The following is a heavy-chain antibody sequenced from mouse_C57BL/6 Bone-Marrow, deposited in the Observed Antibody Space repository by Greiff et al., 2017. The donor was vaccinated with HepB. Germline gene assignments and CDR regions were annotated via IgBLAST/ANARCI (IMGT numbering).Heavy chain of an antibody. D-gene: IGHD1-1*01. CDR3: ARSPYYYGSRNYFDY. J-gene: IGHJ2*01. CDR2: INPSNGGT. CDR1: GYTFTSYW. Sequence: QVQLKQPGTELVKPGASVKLSCKASGYTFTSYWMHWVKQRPGQGLEWIGNINPSNGGTNYNEKFKSKATLTVDKSSSTAYMQLSSLTSEDSAVYYCARSPYYYGSRNYFDYWGQGTTLTVSS. V-gene: IGHV1-53*01.